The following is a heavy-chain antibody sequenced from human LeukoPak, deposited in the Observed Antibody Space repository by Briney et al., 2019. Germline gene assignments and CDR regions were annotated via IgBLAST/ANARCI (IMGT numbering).Heavy chain of an antibody. Sequence: GGSLRLSCAASGFTFSSYSMNWARQAPGKGLEWVSSISSSSSYIYYADSVKGRFTISRDNAKNSLYLQMNSLRAEDTAVYYCARDRDNWNLDYWGQGTLVTVSS. CDR3: ARDRDNWNLDY. CDR1: GFTFSSYS. V-gene: IGHV3-21*01. J-gene: IGHJ4*02. CDR2: ISSSSSYI. D-gene: IGHD1-20*01.